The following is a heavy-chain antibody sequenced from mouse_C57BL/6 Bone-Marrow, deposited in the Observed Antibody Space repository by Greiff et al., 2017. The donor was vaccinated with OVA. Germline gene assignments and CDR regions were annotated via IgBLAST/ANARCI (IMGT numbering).Heavy chain of an antibody. J-gene: IGHJ2*01. CDR1: GFTFSSYT. CDR3: ARRWWYYFDY. D-gene: IGHD1-1*02. Sequence: EVKVVESGGGLVKPGGSLKLSCAASGFTFSSYTMSWVRQTPEKRLEWVATISGGGGNTYYPDSVKGRFTISRDNAKNTLYLQMSSLRSEDTALYYCARRWWYYFDYWGQGTTLTVSS. V-gene: IGHV5-9*01. CDR2: ISGGGGNT.